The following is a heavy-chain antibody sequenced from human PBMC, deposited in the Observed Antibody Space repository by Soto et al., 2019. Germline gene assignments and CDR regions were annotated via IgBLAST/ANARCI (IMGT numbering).Heavy chain of an antibody. D-gene: IGHD1-26*01. V-gene: IGHV1-3*01. Sequence: ASGKPSCKASGYSFTNTAIHWLSHAPGQRLEWMGWINAGSGSAKYSQKFQGRVTITRDTSASTAYMELSSLKSEDTAMYYCASDHSGSYGSAFDYWG. CDR1: GYSFTNTA. CDR2: INAGSGSA. CDR3: ASDHSGSYGSAFDY. J-gene: IGHJ4*01.